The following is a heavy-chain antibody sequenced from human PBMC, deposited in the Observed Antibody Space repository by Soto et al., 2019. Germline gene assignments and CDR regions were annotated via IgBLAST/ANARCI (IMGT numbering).Heavy chain of an antibody. CDR1: GITFSSYG. J-gene: IGHJ4*02. D-gene: IGHD1-26*01. V-gene: IGHV3-30*03. CDR2: ISYDGSNK. CDR3: ARDAPGGAGTPGDY. Sequence: QVQLVESGGGVVQPGRSLRLSCTASGITFSSYGMHWVRQAPGKGLEWVALISYDGSNKYDADSVTGRFTISRDNSKNTLYLQINSLRTEDTAVYYCARDAPGGAGTPGDYWGQGTLVTVS.